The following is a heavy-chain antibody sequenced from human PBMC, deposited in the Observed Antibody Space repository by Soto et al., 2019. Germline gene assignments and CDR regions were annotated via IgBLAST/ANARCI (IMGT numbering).Heavy chain of an antibody. CDR3: AKESMSVAVSASRVYGMDV. CDR1: GFTFSNYA. Sequence: DVQVVEAGGGLVQRGGSLRLSCAGSGFTFSNYAMTCVRQAPGKGLEWVSTTRSNGEYTYYADSVKGRFTVSRDNSQNALFLEMSSLRAEDTAVYYCAKESMSVAVSASRVYGMDVWGQGTTVTVSS. CDR2: TRSNGEYT. D-gene: IGHD6-6*01. V-gene: IGHV3-23*04. J-gene: IGHJ6*02.